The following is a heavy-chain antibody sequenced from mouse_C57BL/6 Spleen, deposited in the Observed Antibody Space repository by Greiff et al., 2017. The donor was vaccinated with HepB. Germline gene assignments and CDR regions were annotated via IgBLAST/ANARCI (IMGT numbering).Heavy chain of an antibody. CDR3: ARGGTTVVARFDY. V-gene: IGHV1-82*01. Sequence: VQLQQSGPELVKPGASVKISCKASGYAFSSSWMNWVKQRPGKGLEWIGRIYPGDGDTNYNGKFKGKATLTADKSSSTAYMQLSSLTSEDSAVYFCARGGTTVVARFDYWGQGTTLTVSS. CDR2: IYPGDGDT. D-gene: IGHD1-1*01. J-gene: IGHJ2*01. CDR1: GYAFSSSW.